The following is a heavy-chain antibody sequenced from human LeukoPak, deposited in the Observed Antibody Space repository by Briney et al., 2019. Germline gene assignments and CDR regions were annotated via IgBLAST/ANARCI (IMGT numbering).Heavy chain of an antibody. D-gene: IGHD3-9*01. CDR1: GGTFSSYA. CDR3: ARYHYDILTGSQHYYMDV. CDR2: IIPIFGTA. Sequence: RASVKVSCKASGGTFSSYAISWVRQAPGQGLEWMGGIIPIFGTANYAQKFQGRVTITADESTSTAYMELSSLRSEDTAVYYCARYHYDILTGSQHYYMDVWGKGTTVTVSS. V-gene: IGHV1-69*13. J-gene: IGHJ6*03.